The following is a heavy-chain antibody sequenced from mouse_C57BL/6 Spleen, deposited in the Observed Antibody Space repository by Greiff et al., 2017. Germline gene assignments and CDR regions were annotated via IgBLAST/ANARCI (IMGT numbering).Heavy chain of an antibody. CDR3: TRKGWLPYGGFAY. J-gene: IGHJ3*01. V-gene: IGHV1-15*01. CDR1: GYTFTDYE. D-gene: IGHD2-3*01. CDR2: IDPETGGT. Sequence: QVQLQQSGAELVRPGASVTLSCKASGYTFTDYEMHWVKQTPVHGLEWIGAIDPETGGTAYNQKFKGKAILTADKSSSTAYMELRSLTSEDSAVYYCTRKGWLPYGGFAYWGQGTLVTVSA.